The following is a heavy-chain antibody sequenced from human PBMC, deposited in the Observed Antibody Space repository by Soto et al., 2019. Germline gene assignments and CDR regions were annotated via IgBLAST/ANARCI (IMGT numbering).Heavy chain of an antibody. D-gene: IGHD3-22*01. V-gene: IGHV4-31*03. CDR3: ATRDRSGFSYWLDT. CDR2: IYFSGTT. Sequence: QVHLQESGPGLVKPSQTLSLTCTVSGGSISSGDYYWSWIRQHPGKGLEWIGTIYFSGTTYYNPSLKSRVTISVDTSKNQFSLNLSSVTAADTAVYSCATRDRSGFSYWLDTWGQGTLVTVSS. J-gene: IGHJ5*02. CDR1: GGSISSGDYY.